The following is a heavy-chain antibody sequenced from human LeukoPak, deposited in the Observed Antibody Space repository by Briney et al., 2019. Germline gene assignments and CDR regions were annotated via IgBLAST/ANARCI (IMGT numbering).Heavy chain of an antibody. V-gene: IGHV3-15*07. CDR2: IKSKTDGGTI. CDR3: VTDGK. J-gene: IGHJ4*02. D-gene: IGHD1-26*01. Sequence: WIRQPPGKGLEWVGRIKSKTDGGTIDYAAPVKGRFIISRDDSKNTLYLQMNSLKTEDTAVYYCVTDGKWGQGTLVTVSS.